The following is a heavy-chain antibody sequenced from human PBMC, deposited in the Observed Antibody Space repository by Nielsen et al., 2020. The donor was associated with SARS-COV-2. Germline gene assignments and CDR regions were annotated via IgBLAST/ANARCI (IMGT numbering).Heavy chain of an antibody. CDR3: ARAALPVRCSGGRCYSGEYFHH. CDR1: GYTFTSYD. D-gene: IGHD2-15*01. CDR2: MNPHTGNT. Sequence: ASVKVSCKASGYTFTSYDINWVRQATGRGLEWMGWMNPHTGNTGFAKKFQGRVTMTRSTSIKTAYMELSSLTSEDTAVYYCARAALPVRCSGGRCYSGEYFHHWGQGTRVTVSS. J-gene: IGHJ1*01. V-gene: IGHV1-8*01.